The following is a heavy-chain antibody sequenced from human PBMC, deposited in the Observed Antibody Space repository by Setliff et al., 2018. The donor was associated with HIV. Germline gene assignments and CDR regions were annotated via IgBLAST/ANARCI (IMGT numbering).Heavy chain of an antibody. Sequence: LSLTCTVSGGSISSSSYYWAWIRQPPGKGLEWIGNMYYSGSTYYNPSLRSRVTLSIDTSKNQFSLSLSSLTAADTAVYYCASMVSDYVGHSDYWGQGTLVTVSS. CDR1: GGSISSSSYY. D-gene: IGHD3-16*01. CDR3: ASMVSDYVGHSDY. CDR2: MYYSGST. V-gene: IGHV4-39*07. J-gene: IGHJ4*02.